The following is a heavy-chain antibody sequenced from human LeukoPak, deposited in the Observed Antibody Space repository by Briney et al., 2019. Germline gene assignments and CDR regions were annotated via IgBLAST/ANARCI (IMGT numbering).Heavy chain of an antibody. V-gene: IGHV1-46*01. CDR2: INPSGGST. J-gene: IGHJ3*02. CDR3: ARVGINYDAFDI. Sequence: ASVTVSCKASGYTFTSYYMHWVRQAPGQGLEWMGIINPSGGSTSYAQKFQGRVTMTRDMSTSTVYMELSSLRSEDTAVYYCARVGINYDAFDIWGQGTMVTVSS. D-gene: IGHD1-7*01. CDR1: GYTFTSYY.